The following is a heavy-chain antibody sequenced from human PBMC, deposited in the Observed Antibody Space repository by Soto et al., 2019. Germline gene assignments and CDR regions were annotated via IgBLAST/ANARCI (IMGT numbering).Heavy chain of an antibody. D-gene: IGHD5-18*01. CDR3: AREAVDTAMVGRGFDD. CDR2: IYYSGST. V-gene: IGHV4-59*01. J-gene: IGHJ5*02. Sequence: XETLSLSGTVSGGSISSYDWSWIRQPPGKGLEWIGYIYYSGSTNYNPSLKSRVTISVDTSKNQFSLKLSSVTAADTAVYYCAREAVDTAMVGRGFDDWGQGTLVTVSS. CDR1: GGSISSYD.